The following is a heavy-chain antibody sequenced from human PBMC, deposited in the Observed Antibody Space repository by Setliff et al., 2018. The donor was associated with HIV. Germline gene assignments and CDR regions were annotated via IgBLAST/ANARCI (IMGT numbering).Heavy chain of an antibody. Sequence: SETLSLTCTVSGGSINSYFWSWIRQPPGKALEWIGYIYNSGSTNYNPSLRSRGTISVDTTKNEFSLNLRSVTAADTAVYFCVNSGYDGDYYYYYMDVWGKGTTVTVSS. V-gene: IGHV4-59*08. J-gene: IGHJ6*03. CDR3: VNSGYDGDYYYYYMDV. D-gene: IGHD5-12*01. CDR2: IYNSGST. CDR1: GGSINSYF.